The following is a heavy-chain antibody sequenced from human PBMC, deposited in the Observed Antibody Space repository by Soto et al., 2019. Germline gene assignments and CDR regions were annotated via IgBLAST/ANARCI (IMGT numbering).Heavy chain of an antibody. CDR2: IKSKTDGGTT. D-gene: IGHD6-13*01. V-gene: IGHV3-15*01. CDR3: TTGGAAATYYDYYGMDV. Sequence: EVQLVESGGGLVKPGGSLRLSCAASGFTFSNAWMSWVRQAPGKGLEWVGRIKSKTDGGTTDYAAPVKGRFTISRDDSKNTLYLQMNSLKTEDTAVYYCTTGGAAATYYDYYGMDVWGQGTTVTVSS. CDR1: GFTFSNAW. J-gene: IGHJ6*02.